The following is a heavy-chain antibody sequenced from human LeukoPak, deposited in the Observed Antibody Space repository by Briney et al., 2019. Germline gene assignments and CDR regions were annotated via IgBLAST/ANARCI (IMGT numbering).Heavy chain of an antibody. CDR2: ISSSSSTI. J-gene: IGHJ4*02. V-gene: IGHV3-48*01. Sequence: GGSLRLSCAASGFTFSSYSMNWVRQAPGKGLEWVSYISSSSSTIYYADSVKGRFTISRDNAKNSLYLQMNSLRAEDTAVYYCARGPIVGATLVYYWGQGTLVTVSS. CDR3: ARGPIVGATLVYY. D-gene: IGHD1-26*01. CDR1: GFTFSSYS.